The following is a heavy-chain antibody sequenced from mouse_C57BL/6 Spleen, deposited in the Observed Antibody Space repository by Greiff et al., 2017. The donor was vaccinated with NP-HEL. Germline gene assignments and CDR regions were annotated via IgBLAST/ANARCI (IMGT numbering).Heavy chain of an antibody. D-gene: IGHD1-1*01. CDR3: AREGYYGAYWYFDV. CDR2: IYPGSGNT. J-gene: IGHJ1*03. CDR1: GYTFTDYY. Sequence: ESGAELVRPGALVKLSCKASGYTFTDYYINWVKQRPGQGLEWIARIYPGSGNTYYNEKFKGKATLTAEKSSSTAYMQLSSLTSEDSAVYFCAREGYYGAYWYFDVWGTGTTVTVSS. V-gene: IGHV1-76*01.